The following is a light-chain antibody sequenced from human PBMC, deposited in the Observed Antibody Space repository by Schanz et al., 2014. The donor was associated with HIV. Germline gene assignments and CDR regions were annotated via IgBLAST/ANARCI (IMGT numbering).Light chain of an antibody. J-gene: IGLJ3*02. CDR2: VNSDGSH. Sequence: PVLTQSPSASASLGASVKLTCTLSSGHSAYSIAWHQQQPDKGPRYLMKVNSDGSHNKGDGIPDRFSGSSSGAERYLTISSLQSEDEADYYCQTWGTGIRVFGGGTKLTVL. CDR1: SGHSAYS. V-gene: IGLV4-69*01. CDR3: QTWGTGIRV.